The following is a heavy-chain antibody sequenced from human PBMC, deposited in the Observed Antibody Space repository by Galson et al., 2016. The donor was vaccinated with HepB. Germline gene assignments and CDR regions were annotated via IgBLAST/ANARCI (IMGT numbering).Heavy chain of an antibody. Sequence: SLRLSCAASGFIVSTNYMTWVRQAPGKGLEWVSIIYSSGDTYYADSVQGRFTISRDNSKNTLYLQMNSLGVEDTAVYYCASPVPLGDWGQGTLVTVSS. CDR3: ASPVPLGD. V-gene: IGHV3-53*01. CDR2: IYSSGDT. J-gene: IGHJ4*02. CDR1: GFIVSTNY. D-gene: IGHD2-21*01.